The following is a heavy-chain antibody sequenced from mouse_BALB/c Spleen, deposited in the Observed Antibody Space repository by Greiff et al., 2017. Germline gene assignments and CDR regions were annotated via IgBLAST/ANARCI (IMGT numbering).Heavy chain of an antibody. CDR2: IDPETGGT. J-gene: IGHJ1*01. CDR1: GYTFTDYE. V-gene: IGHV1-15*01. Sequence: QVQLKQSGAELVRPGASVTLSCKASGYTFTDYEMHWVKQTPVHGLEWIGAIDPETGGTAYNQKFKGKATLTADKSSSTAYMELRSLTSEDSAVYYCTRSHGSSYDWYFDVWGAGTTVTVSS. CDR3: TRSHGSSYDWYFDV. D-gene: IGHD1-1*01.